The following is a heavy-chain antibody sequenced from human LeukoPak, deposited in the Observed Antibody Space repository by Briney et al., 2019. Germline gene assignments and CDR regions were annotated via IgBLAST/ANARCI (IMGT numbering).Heavy chain of an antibody. J-gene: IGHJ3*02. CDR2: NHYHGSH. CDR3: ARRAGGYSGSYDDAFDI. CDR1: GGSISSYY. V-gene: IGHV4-59*01. D-gene: IGHD1-26*01. Sequence: TSETLSLTCTVSGGSISSYYWSWIRQPPGKGLERIGHNHYHGSHKYNPSLKSRVTISVDPSKNQFSLKLSSVTAADTAVYYCARRAGGYSGSYDDAFDIWGQGTMVTVSS.